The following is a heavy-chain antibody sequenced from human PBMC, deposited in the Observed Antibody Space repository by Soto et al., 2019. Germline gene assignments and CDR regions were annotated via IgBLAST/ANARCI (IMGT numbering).Heavy chain of an antibody. J-gene: IGHJ5*02. D-gene: IGHD6-25*01. CDR2: INPSGGST. V-gene: IGHV1-46*01. CDR3: ARDLGIAAPRLNWFDP. CDR1: GYTFTSYY. Sequence: ASVKVSCKASGYTFTSYYMHWVRQAPGQGLEWMGIINPSGGSTSYAQKFQGRVTMTRDTSTSTVYMELSSLRSEDTAVYYCARDLGIAAPRLNWFDPWGQGTLVTVSS.